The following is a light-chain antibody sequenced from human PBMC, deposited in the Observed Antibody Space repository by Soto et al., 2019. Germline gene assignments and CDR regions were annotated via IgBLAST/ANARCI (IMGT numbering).Light chain of an antibody. V-gene: IGLV2-8*01. Sequence: QSALTQPPCASGSPGQSVTISCTGTSSDVGAYTYVSWYQQYPGKAPKLMIYEVTKRPSGVPDRFSGSKSGNTASLTVSRLQAEDEADYYCTSYVGNDIWVFGGGTKVTVL. J-gene: IGLJ3*02. CDR3: TSYVGNDIWV. CDR1: SSDVGAYTY. CDR2: EVT.